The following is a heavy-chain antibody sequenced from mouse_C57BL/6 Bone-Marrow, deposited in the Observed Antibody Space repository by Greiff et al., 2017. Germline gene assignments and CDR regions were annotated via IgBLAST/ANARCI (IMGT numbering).Heavy chain of an antibody. CDR3: ARGMDY. CDR1: GYAFSSSW. CDR2: IYPGDGDT. Sequence: VQLQQSGPELVKPGASVRISCKASGYAFSSSWMNWVKQRPGKGLEWIGRIYPGDGDTNYNGKFKGKATLTADKSYSTAYMQLSSLTSEDSAVYFCARGMDYWGQGTSITVSS. J-gene: IGHJ4*01. V-gene: IGHV1-82*01.